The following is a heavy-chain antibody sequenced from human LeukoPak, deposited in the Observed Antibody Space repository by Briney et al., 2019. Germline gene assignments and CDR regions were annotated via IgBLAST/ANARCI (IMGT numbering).Heavy chain of an antibody. D-gene: IGHD3-10*01. Sequence: SETLSLTCTVSGASISSGTYSWSWIRQPPGAGLEWIGYIYHTGSTYYNPSLKGRVTISVDRSKNQFSLNLNFVTAADTALYYCARGDGSGSGRWFDPWGQGTLITVSS. CDR1: GASISSGTYS. CDR2: IYHTGST. V-gene: IGHV4-30-2*01. CDR3: ARGDGSGSGRWFDP. J-gene: IGHJ5*02.